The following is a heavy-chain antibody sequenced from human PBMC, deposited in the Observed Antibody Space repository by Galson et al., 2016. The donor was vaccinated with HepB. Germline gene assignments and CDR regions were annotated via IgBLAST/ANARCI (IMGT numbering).Heavy chain of an antibody. J-gene: IGHJ4*02. V-gene: IGHV3-23*01. CDR1: GFTFSSYA. Sequence: SLRLSCAASGFTFSSYAMSWVRQAPGKGLEWVSAISGSGGSTYYADSVKGRFTISRDNSKNTLYLQMKSLRAEDTAVYYCAREGLSSGWYMPLYYFDSWGQGTLVTVSS. CDR3: AREGLSSGWYMPLYYFDS. CDR2: ISGSGGST. D-gene: IGHD6-13*01.